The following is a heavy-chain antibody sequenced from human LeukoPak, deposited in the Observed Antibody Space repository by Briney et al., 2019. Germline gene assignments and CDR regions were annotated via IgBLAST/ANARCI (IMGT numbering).Heavy chain of an antibody. J-gene: IGHJ4*02. V-gene: IGHV3-30*02. CDR1: VFTFSSHD. CDR3: AKELSGGSHNPDY. D-gene: IGHD2-15*01. Sequence: PGGSLRLSCAAPVFTFSSHDRHSVRQVPGKGLEWLAFIRRDGNNKYYGDSVKGRFTISRDNSKNTLYLQMNSLRGEDTAVYYCAKELSGGSHNPDYWGQGTLVTVSS. CDR2: IRRDGNNK.